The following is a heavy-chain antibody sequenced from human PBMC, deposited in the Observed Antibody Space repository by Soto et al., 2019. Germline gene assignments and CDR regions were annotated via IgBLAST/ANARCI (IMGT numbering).Heavy chain of an antibody. CDR3: ARDSRIVSIPAMGSVGFDP. V-gene: IGHV3-21*01. D-gene: IGHD2-2*01. J-gene: IGHJ5*02. CDR2: ISTTSSHV. Sequence: GGSLRLSCATSGFTFSSFAMNWVRQAPGKDLEWISSISTTSSHVYYADSVEGRFTISRDNGESSLYLQLSGLRVEDTAIYYCARDSRIVSIPAMGSVGFDPWGQGTLVTVSS. CDR1: GFTFSSFA.